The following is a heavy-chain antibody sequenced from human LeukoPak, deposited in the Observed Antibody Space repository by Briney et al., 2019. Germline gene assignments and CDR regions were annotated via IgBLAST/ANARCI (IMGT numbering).Heavy chain of an antibody. D-gene: IGHD2-15*01. Sequence: GGSLRLSCAASGFTFDDYTMHWVRQAPGKGLEWVSLISWDGGSTYYADSVKGRFTISRDNSKNSLYLQMNSLRAEDTAVYYCAKVAKYCSGGTCYLAEYFQHWGQGTLVTVSS. CDR1: GFTFDDYT. CDR2: ISWDGGST. CDR3: AKVAKYCSGGTCYLAEYFQH. J-gene: IGHJ1*01. V-gene: IGHV3-43*01.